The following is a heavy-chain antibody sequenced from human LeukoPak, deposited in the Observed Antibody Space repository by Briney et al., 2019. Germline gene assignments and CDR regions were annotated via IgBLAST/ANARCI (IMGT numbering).Heavy chain of an antibody. Sequence: ASVKVSCKASGYTFTSYAMDWVRQAPGQRLEWMGWINAGNGNTKYSQKFQGRVTITRDTSASTAYMELSSLRSEDTAVYYCARDHWEYYDILTGPTFDHWGQGTLVTVSS. CDR3: ARDHWEYYDILTGPTFDH. CDR2: INAGNGNT. J-gene: IGHJ4*02. V-gene: IGHV1-3*01. D-gene: IGHD3-9*01. CDR1: GYTFTSYA.